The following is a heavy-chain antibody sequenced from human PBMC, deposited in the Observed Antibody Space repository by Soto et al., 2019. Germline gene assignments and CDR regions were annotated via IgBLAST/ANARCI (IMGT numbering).Heavy chain of an antibody. Sequence: AQLVESGGGLVQPGGSLRLSCAASGFTFSNYWMHWVRQVPGQGPVWVSRLNRDGSRTDYADSVRGRFTIFRDNARNTLYLQMNRMRDEDTAMYYGARDLGGAGSYWGQGTLVTVSS. CDR3: ARDLGGAGSY. CDR1: GFTFSNYW. J-gene: IGHJ4*02. CDR2: LNRDGSRT. V-gene: IGHV3-74*01. D-gene: IGHD1-1*01.